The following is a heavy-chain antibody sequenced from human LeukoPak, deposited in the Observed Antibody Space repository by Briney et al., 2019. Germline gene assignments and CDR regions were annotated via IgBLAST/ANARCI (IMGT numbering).Heavy chain of an antibody. CDR2: IYYSGST. CDR1: GGSISTYY. J-gene: IGHJ4*02. V-gene: IGHV4-59*01. Sequence: SETLSLTCTVSGGSISTYYWSWIRQPPGKRLEWIGYIYYSGSTNYNPPLKSRLTISVDTSKNQFSLKLSSVTAADTAVYYCARANGWLPTLFDRWGQGTLVTVSS. D-gene: IGHD5-24*01. CDR3: ARANGWLPTLFDR.